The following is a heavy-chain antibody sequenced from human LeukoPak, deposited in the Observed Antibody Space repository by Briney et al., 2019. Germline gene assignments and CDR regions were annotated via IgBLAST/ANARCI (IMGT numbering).Heavy chain of an antibody. J-gene: IGHJ4*02. CDR1: GFTFSSYW. Sequence: GGSLRLSCAASGFTFSSYWMSWVRQAPGKGLEWVANIKQDGSEKYYVDSVKGRFTISRDNAKNSLYLQMNSLRAEDTAVYYCARATGRGYSSSWEFDYWGQGTLVTVSS. V-gene: IGHV3-7*01. CDR2: IKQDGSEK. CDR3: ARATGRGYSSSWEFDY. D-gene: IGHD6-13*01.